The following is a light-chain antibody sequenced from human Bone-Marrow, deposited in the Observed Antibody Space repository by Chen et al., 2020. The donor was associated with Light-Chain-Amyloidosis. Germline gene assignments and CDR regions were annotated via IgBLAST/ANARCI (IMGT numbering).Light chain of an antibody. J-gene: IGKJ4*01. CDR2: GSS. Sequence: EIVLTQSPGTLSLSPGEGANLSCRASQTISSNYLTWYQQKFGQAPRLLIYGSSSRATGIPDRFTGSGSGTDFNLTINRLEPEDFAMYYCQQYGTSPLTFGGGIKVEIK. V-gene: IGKV3-20*01. CDR1: QTISSNY. CDR3: QQYGTSPLT.